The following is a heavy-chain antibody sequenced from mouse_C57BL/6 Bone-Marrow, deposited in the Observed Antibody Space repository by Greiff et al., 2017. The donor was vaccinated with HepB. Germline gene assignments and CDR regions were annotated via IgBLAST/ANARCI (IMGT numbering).Heavy chain of an antibody. D-gene: IGHD2-10*02. V-gene: IGHV14-4*01. CDR1: GFNIKDDY. CDR2: IDPENGDT. CDR3: TTRGYGNYVAY. Sequence: VQLQQSGAELVRPGASVKLSCTASGFNIKDDYMHWVKQRPEQGLEWIGWIDPENGDTEYASKFQGKATITADTSSNTAYLQLSSLTSEDTAVYYCTTRGYGNYVAYWGQGTLVTVSA. J-gene: IGHJ3*01.